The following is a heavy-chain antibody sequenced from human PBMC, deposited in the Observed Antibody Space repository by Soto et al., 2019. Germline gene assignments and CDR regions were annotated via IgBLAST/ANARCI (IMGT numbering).Heavy chain of an antibody. Sequence: SVKVSCKASGGTFSSYAISWVRQAPGQGLEWMGGIIPIFGTANYAQKFQGRVTITADKSTSTAYMELSSLRSEDTAVYYCAREMYSGSSVWFDPWGQGTLVTVSS. V-gene: IGHV1-69*06. CDR2: IIPIFGTA. D-gene: IGHD6-6*01. J-gene: IGHJ5*02. CDR1: GGTFSSYA. CDR3: AREMYSGSSVWFDP.